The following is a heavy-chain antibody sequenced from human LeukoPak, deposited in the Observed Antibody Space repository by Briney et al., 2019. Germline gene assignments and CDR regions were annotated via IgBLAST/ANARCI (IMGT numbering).Heavy chain of an antibody. V-gene: IGHV1-69*05. D-gene: IGHD3-16*01. CDR2: IIPMFGTA. CDR3: ARSPPNMGGPFGFFDL. J-gene: IGHJ3*01. Sequence: GSSVKVSCKASGGTFSSYAISWVRQAPGQGLEWMGGIIPMFGTANYAQNLQGRVTMTTDTSTSTAYMELRSLRSEDTAVYYCARSPPNMGGPFGFFDLWAKGKMLTV. CDR1: GGTFSSYA.